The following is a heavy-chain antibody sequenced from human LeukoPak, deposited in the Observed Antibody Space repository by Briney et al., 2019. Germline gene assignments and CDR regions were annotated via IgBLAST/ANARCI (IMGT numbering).Heavy chain of an antibody. D-gene: IGHD2-2*01. CDR2: IKQDGSEK. Sequence: PGGSLRLSCAASGFTFSSYWMSWVRQAPGKGLEWVANIKQDGSEKYYVDSVKGRFTISRDNAKNSLYLQMNSLRAEDTAVYYCATASGGDRSWVQYHYWYFDLWGRGTLVTVSS. CDR1: GFTFSSYW. J-gene: IGHJ2*01. V-gene: IGHV3-7*01. CDR3: ATASGGDRSWVQYHYWYFDL.